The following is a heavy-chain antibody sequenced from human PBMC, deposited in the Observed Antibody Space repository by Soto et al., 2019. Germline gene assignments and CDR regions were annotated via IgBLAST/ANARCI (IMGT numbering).Heavy chain of an antibody. CDR1: GGTFSSYA. V-gene: IGHV1-69*01. CDR2: IIPILGTA. J-gene: IGHJ6*02. D-gene: IGHD4-17*01. Sequence: QVQLVQSGAEVKKPGSSVKVSCKASGGTFSSYAISWVRQAPGQGLEWMGGIIPILGTANYAQKFQGRVTITADESTSTAYMELSSLRSEDTAVYCCARLGRYGVYYYYGMDVWGQGTTVTVSS. CDR3: ARLGRYGVYYYYGMDV.